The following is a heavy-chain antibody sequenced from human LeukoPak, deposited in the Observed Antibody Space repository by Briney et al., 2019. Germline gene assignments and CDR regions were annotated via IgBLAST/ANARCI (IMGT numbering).Heavy chain of an antibody. J-gene: IGHJ1*01. V-gene: IGHV3-23*01. D-gene: IGHD3-10*01. CDR1: GFTFSSYA. CDR2: IGASGGST. CDR3: AKDTRITMVRGVIYFQH. Sequence: GGSLRLSCVASGFTFSSYAMSWVRQAPGKGLEWVSGIGASGGSTYYADSVKGRFTISRDNSKNTLYLQMNSLTAEDTAVYYCAKDTRITMVRGVIYFQHWGQGTLVTVSS.